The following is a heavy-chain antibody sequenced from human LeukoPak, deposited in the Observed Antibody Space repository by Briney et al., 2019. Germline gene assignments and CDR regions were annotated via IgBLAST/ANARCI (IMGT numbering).Heavy chain of an antibody. J-gene: IGHJ5*02. Sequence: SETLSLTCGVYGGFFSGYHWSWIRQPPGKGLEWIGEINHSGSTNYNPSLKSRVTISVDTSKNQFSLQLNSVTPEDTAVYYCARDRTNLWFGELGFDPWGQGTLVTVSS. V-gene: IGHV4-34*01. CDR3: ARDRTNLWFGELGFDP. D-gene: IGHD3-10*01. CDR2: INHSGST. CDR1: GGFFSGYH.